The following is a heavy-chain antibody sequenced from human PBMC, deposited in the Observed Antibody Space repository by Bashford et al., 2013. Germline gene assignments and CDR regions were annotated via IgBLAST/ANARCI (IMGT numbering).Heavy chain of an antibody. CDR2: IYYSGST. V-gene: IGHV4-61*01. D-gene: IGHD2-21*01. Sequence: SSETLSLTCTVSGGSVSSGHYYWSWIRQPPGKGLEWIGYIYYSGSTNYNPSLKSRVTISVDKSKNQFSLRLTXVAAADTAVYYCARVVVNTFYNYYMDVRGARGTTGHRLL. J-gene: IGHJ6*03. CDR3: ARVVVNTFYNYYMDVR. CDR1: GGSVSSGHYY.